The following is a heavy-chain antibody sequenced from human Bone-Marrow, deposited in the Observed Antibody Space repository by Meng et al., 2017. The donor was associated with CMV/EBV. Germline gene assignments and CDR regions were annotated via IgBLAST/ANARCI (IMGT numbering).Heavy chain of an antibody. CDR2: IYYSGST. J-gene: IGHJ6*02. CDR1: GGSISSGGYY. V-gene: IGHV4-31*03. CDR3: ARAPKYYYYAMDV. Sequence: SETLSLTCTVSGGSISSGGYYWSWIRQHPGKGLAWIGYIYYSGSTYYNPSLKSRVTISVDTSKNQFSLKLSSVTAADTAVYYCARAPKYYYYAMDVWGQGTTVTGSS.